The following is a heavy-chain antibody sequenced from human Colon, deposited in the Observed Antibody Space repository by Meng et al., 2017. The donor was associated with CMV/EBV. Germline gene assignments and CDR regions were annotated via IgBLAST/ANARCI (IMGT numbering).Heavy chain of an antibody. J-gene: IGHJ6*02. Sequence: ASVMVSCKASGYIFTSYGFSWVRQAPGQGLEWMGWISADNGDTNYSRKLQGRVTMTTDSSTSTAYMELRSLSSDDTAVYYCAREYYDILNGDHRAYYYGMDVWGQGTTVTVSS. D-gene: IGHD3-9*01. CDR2: ISADNGDT. CDR3: AREYYDILNGDHRAYYYGMDV. CDR1: GYIFTSYG. V-gene: IGHV1-18*01.